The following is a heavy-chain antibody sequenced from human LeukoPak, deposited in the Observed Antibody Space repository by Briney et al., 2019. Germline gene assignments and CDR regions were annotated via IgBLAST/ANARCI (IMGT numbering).Heavy chain of an antibody. Sequence: SETLSLTCTVSGGSISSYYWSWIRQPPGKGLEWIGYIYYSGSTNYNPSLKSRVTISVDTSKNQFSLKLSSVTAADTAVYYCARASPDYGDYWYWGQGTLVTVSS. CDR3: ARASPDYGDYWY. CDR1: GGSISSYY. D-gene: IGHD4-17*01. J-gene: IGHJ4*02. CDR2: IYYSGST. V-gene: IGHV4-59*08.